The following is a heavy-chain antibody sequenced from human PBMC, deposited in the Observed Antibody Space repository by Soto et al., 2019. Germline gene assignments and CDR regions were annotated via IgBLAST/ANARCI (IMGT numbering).Heavy chain of an antibody. D-gene: IGHD4-17*01. J-gene: IGHJ6*02. CDR1: GGSISSSSYY. CDR2: IYYSGST. Sequence: SETLSLTCTVSGGSISSSSYYWGWIRQPPGKGLEWIGSIYYSGSTYYNPSIKSRVTISVDTSKNHFSLKLSSVTAADTAVYYCARVSAGYGDYVDYYYGMDVWGQGTTVTVSS. V-gene: IGHV4-39*07. CDR3: ARVSAGYGDYVDYYYGMDV.